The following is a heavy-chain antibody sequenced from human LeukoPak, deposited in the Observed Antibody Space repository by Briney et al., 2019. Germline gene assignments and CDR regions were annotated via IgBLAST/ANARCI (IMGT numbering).Heavy chain of an antibody. CDR2: IYDSGST. Sequence: SETLSLTCTVSGGSISSGGYYWRWIRQPPGKGREWIGYIYDSGSTYYNPSLKNRVTISVDRSKNQFSLKLSSVTAADTAVYYCATLIVVVPAASDPRFDYWGQGTLVTVSS. CDR3: ATLIVVVPAASDPRFDY. CDR1: GGSISSGGYY. V-gene: IGHV4-30-2*01. D-gene: IGHD2-2*01. J-gene: IGHJ4*02.